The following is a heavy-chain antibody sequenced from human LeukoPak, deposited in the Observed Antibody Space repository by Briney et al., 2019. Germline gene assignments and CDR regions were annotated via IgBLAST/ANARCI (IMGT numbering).Heavy chain of an antibody. J-gene: IGHJ4*02. Sequence: SETLSLTCNVSASSLTDYFWSWIRQPPGKGLEWIGYMFKNKISNYNPSLKSRVTISIDTSKNQFSLELSAVTAADTAVCYCARDQNFGDYTIDYWGQGTLVTVSS. CDR2: MFKNKIS. CDR1: ASSLTDYF. D-gene: IGHD4-17*01. CDR3: ARDQNFGDYTIDY. V-gene: IGHV4-59*01.